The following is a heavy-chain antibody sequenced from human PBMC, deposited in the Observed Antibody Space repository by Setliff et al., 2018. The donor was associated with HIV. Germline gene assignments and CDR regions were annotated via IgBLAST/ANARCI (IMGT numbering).Heavy chain of an antibody. J-gene: IGHJ5*02. CDR2: VYFSGST. V-gene: IGHV4-61*02. CDR3: ARGFGSLDP. D-gene: IGHD1-26*01. Sequence: SETLSLTCSVSGASITSGIYYWAWIRQPAGKGPEFIGRVYFSGSTNYNPSLKSRVTISLDTSKSRFSLNLRSVTAADTAVYYCARGFGSLDPWGKGTLVTVSS. CDR1: GASITSGIYY.